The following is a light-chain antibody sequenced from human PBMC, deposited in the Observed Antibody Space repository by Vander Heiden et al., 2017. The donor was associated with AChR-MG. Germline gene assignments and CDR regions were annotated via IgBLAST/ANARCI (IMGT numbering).Light chain of an antibody. CDR1: FSNLGTST. Sequence: QSVLPQPPSVSGTPGHRVTISCSGSFSNLGTSTGNWYQQLPGTAPKLLIYSNNQRPSGVPDRISGSKSGTSASLAISGLQSEDEADYYCAAWDDRLNGWVFGGGTRLTVL. V-gene: IGLV1-44*01. J-gene: IGLJ3*02. CDR3: AAWDDRLNGWV. CDR2: SNN.